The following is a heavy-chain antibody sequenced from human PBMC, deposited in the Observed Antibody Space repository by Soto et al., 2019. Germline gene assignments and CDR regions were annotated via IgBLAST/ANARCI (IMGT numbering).Heavy chain of an antibody. CDR3: ARGWNYFDY. V-gene: IGHV3-23*01. D-gene: IGHD6-19*01. J-gene: IGHJ4*02. CDR2: ISGSGGGT. CDR1: GFTFSRYD. Sequence: EVQVLESGGGLVQPGGSLRLSCVASGFTFSRYDMTWVRQAPGKGLEWVSGISGSGGGTYYADSVKGRFTISRDNSKNTLYLQMNSLRAEDTAVYYCARGWNYFDYWGQGMLVMVSS.